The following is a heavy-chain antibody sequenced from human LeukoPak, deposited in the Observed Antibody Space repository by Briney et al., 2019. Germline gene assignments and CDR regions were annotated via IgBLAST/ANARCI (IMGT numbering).Heavy chain of an antibody. D-gene: IGHD6-13*01. CDR2: IYNSGST. J-gene: IGHJ4*02. V-gene: IGHV4-59*12. Sequence: PSETLSLTCTVSGGSISSYYWSWIRQPPGKGLEWIGYIYNSGSTSYNPSLKSRVTTSVDTSKNQFSLKLSSVTAADTAVYYCARGTGGSSWSFDYWGQGTLVTVSS. CDR3: ARGTGGSSWSFDY. CDR1: GGSISSYY.